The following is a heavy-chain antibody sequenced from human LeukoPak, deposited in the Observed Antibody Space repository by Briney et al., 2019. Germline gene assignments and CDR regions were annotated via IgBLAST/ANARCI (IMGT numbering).Heavy chain of an antibody. V-gene: IGHV3-74*01. D-gene: IGHD5-18*01. CDR3: ARGYSYGYRIDY. CDR1: GFTFSNYW. CDR2: INSDGSNT. J-gene: IGHJ4*02. Sequence: PEGSLRLSCATSGFTFSNYWMHWVRQAPGKGLVWVSRINSDGSNTSYADSVKGRFTISRDNAKRTLYLQMNSLRAEDTAVYYCARGYSYGYRIDYWGQGTLVAVSS.